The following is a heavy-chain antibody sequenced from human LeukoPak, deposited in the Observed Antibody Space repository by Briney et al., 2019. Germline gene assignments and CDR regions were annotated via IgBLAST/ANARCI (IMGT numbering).Heavy chain of an antibody. CDR2: INSDGSST. J-gene: IGHJ4*02. CDR3: ARDSGRGYSYGYGSY. V-gene: IGHV3-74*01. Sequence: GSXRLSCAASGFTFSSYWMDWVRHXQGKGVVWVSRINSDGSSTKYADSVKGRFTISRDNAKNTLYLQMNRLRAEDTAVYYCARDSGRGYSYGYGSYWGQGTLVTVSS. CDR1: GFTFSSYW. D-gene: IGHD5-18*01.